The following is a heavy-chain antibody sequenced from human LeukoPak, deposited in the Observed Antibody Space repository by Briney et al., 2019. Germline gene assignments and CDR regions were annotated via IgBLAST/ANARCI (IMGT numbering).Heavy chain of an antibody. D-gene: IGHD2-15*01. J-gene: IGHJ6*02. CDR2: ISSSSYI. Sequence: GGSLRLSCAASGFTFSSYTMNWVRQAPGKGLEWISSISSSSYIYYADSVKGRLTISRDNAKNSLYLQMNSLRAEDTAVYYCARDPTPRYCSGGSCYTHYGMDVWGQGTTVTVSS. V-gene: IGHV3-21*01. CDR3: ARDPTPRYCSGGSCYTHYGMDV. CDR1: GFTFSSYT.